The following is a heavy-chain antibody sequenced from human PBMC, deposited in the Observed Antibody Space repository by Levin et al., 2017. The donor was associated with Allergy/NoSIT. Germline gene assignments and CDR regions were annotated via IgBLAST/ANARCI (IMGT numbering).Heavy chain of an antibody. CDR1: GGSISSSSYY. CDR2: IYYSGST. CDR3: ARDLRGYGDYVDY. V-gene: IGHV4-39*07. J-gene: IGHJ4*02. D-gene: IGHD4-17*01. Sequence: AGGSLRLSCTVSGGSISSSSYYWGWIRQPPGKGLEWIGSIYYSGSTYYNPSLKSRVTISVDTSKNQFSLKLSSVTAADTAVYYCARDLRGYGDYVDYWGQGTLVTVSS.